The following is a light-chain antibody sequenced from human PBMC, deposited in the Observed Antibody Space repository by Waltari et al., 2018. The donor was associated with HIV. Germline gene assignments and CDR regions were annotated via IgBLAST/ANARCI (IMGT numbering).Light chain of an antibody. CDR1: DFGDIY. CDR3: QAWGRSTSGV. CDR2: QDN. V-gene: IGLV3-1*01. J-gene: IGLJ3*02. Sequence: SYAVTQPPSAAVSPRQTASITCSGYDFGDIYTCWYQQKPGQSPLLVIYQDNKRPSGIPERFSGSSSGHTATLTISGTLPLDEADYYCQAWGRSTSGVFGRGTKLTVL.